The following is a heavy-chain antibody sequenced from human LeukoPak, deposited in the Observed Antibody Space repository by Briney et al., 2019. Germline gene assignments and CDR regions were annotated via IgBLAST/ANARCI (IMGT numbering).Heavy chain of an antibody. D-gene: IGHD3-3*01. CDR1: GFTFSSYG. CDR3: ANLWDDITIFGVVIYS. CDR2: IRYDGSNK. Sequence: PGGSLRLSCAASGFTFSSYGMHWVRQAPGKGLEWVAFIRYDGSNKYYADSVKGRFTISRDNSKNTLYLQMNSLRAEDTAVYYCANLWDDITIFGVVIYSWGQGTLVTVSS. J-gene: IGHJ4*02. V-gene: IGHV3-30*02.